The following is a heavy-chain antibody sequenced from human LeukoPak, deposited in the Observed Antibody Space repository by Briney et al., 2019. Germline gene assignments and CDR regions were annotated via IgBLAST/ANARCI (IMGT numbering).Heavy chain of an antibody. CDR3: ARFHSYYDILTGYYTPDY. D-gene: IGHD3-9*01. CDR2: INPSGGST. V-gene: IGHV1-46*01. J-gene: IGHJ4*02. Sequence: ASVKVSCKASGYTFTSYYMHWVRQAPGQGLEWMGIINPSGGSTSYAQKFQGRVTMTRDTSTSTVYMELSSLRSEDTAVYYCARFHSYYDILTGYYTPDYWGQGTLVTVSS. CDR1: GYTFTSYY.